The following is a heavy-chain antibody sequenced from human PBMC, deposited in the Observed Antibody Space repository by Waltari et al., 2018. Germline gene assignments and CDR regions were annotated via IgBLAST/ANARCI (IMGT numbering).Heavy chain of an antibody. Sequence: EVQLVESGGGLVQPGRSLRLSCAASGFTFDDYAMHWVRQAPGKGLEWVSGISWNSGSIGYADSVKGRFTISRDNAKNSLYLQMNSLRAEDTALYYCAKDIREQQPMYYYYGMDVWGQGTTVTVSS. D-gene: IGHD6-13*01. CDR1: GFTFDDYA. V-gene: IGHV3-9*01. CDR3: AKDIREQQPMYYYYGMDV. CDR2: ISWNSGSI. J-gene: IGHJ6*02.